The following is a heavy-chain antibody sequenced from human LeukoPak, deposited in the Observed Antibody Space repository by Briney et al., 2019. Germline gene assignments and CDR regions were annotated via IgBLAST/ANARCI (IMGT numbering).Heavy chain of an antibody. Sequence: PSETLSLTCAVSGYSISSGYYWGWIRQPPGKGLEWIGSIYHSGSTYYNPSLKSRVTTSVDTSKNQFSLKLSSVTAADTAVYYCARDIPYYYDSSGYFDYWGQGTLVTVSS. V-gene: IGHV4-38-2*02. D-gene: IGHD3-22*01. CDR3: ARDIPYYYDSSGYFDY. CDR1: GYSISSGYY. CDR2: IYHSGST. J-gene: IGHJ4*02.